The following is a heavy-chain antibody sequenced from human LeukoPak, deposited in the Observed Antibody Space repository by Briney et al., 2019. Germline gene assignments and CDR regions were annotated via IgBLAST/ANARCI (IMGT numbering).Heavy chain of an antibody. J-gene: IGHJ4*02. CDR1: GGSISSGSYY. CDR2: IYTSGST. D-gene: IGHD3-22*01. Sequence: PSETLSLTCTVSGGSISSGSYYWSWIRQPAGKGLEWIGRIYTSGSTNYNPSLKSRVTISVDTSKNQFSLKLSSVTAADTAVYYCARNPRWTDYDSSPGDYWGQGTLVTVSS. CDR3: ARNPRWTDYDSSPGDY. V-gene: IGHV4-61*02.